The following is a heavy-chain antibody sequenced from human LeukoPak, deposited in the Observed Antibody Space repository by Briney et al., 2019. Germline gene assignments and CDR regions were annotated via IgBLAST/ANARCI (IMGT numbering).Heavy chain of an antibody. V-gene: IGHV3-23*01. CDR2: IGAGGSDT. D-gene: IGHD3-22*01. J-gene: IGHJ4*02. Sequence: GGSLRLSCAASGFTFSNYAMSWVRQAPGRGLEWVSGIGAGGSDTYYTDSVKGRFTISRDNSKNTLYLQMNSLTAEDTAKYYCATDERGNYNPFDHWGQGTLVTVSS. CDR3: ATDERGNYNPFDH. CDR1: GFTFSNYA.